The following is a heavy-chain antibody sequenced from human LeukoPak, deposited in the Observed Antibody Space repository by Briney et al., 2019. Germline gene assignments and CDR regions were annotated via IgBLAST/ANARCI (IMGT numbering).Heavy chain of an antibody. J-gene: IGHJ4*02. CDR2: TRNKANSYTT. V-gene: IGHV3-72*01. Sequence: PGGSLRLSCAASGFTFSDHYMDWVRQAPGKGLEWVGRTRNKANSYTTEYAASVKGRFTISRDDSKNTAYLQMNSLKSEDTAVYYCARHAASGGSGVDYWGQGTLVTVSS. D-gene: IGHD3-10*01. CDR1: GFTFSDHY. CDR3: ARHAASGGSGVDY.